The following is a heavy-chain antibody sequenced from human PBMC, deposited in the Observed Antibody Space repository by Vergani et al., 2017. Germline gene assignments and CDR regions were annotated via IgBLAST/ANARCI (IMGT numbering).Heavy chain of an antibody. V-gene: IGHV4-39*07. J-gene: IGHJ5*02. CDR1: GGSINPSSSF. CDR3: VRTVALWFGETKDGGWFDP. CDR2: IYHTGSS. D-gene: IGHD3-10*01. Sequence: QLQLQESGPGLVKPSETLSLICTVSGGSINPSSSFWGWIRQSPGKGLEWIGSIYHTGSSYYNPSLKIRFTVSVDTSMNPVSLKLNSETAADTAVYYCVRTVALWFGETKDGGWFDPWGQGTLVTVTS.